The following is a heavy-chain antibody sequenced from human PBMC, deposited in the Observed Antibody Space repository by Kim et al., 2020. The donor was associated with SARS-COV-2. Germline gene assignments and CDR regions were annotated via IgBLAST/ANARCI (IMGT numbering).Heavy chain of an antibody. CDR2: IKEDGSDK. CDR1: GFTFSSYW. CDR3: ARRGIGVAGTTPFVY. J-gene: IGHJ4*02. V-gene: IGHV3-7*01. D-gene: IGHD6-19*01. Sequence: GGSLRLSCAASGFTFSSYWMSWVRQAPGKGLEWVANIKEDGSDKYYVDSVKGRFTISRDNAKNSLYLQMNSLRAEDTAVFYCARRGIGVAGTTPFVYWGQGTLVIVSS.